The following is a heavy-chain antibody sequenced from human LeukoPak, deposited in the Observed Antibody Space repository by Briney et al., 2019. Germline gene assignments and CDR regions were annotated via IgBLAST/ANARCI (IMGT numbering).Heavy chain of an antibody. CDR2: ISSSSSYI. CDR3: ARDLTYCGGDCYHEGNWFDP. V-gene: IGHV3-21*01. J-gene: IGHJ5*02. Sequence: GRSLRLSCAASGFTFSSYSMNWVRQAPGKGLEWVSSISSSSSYIYYADSVKGRFTISRDNAKNSLYLQMNSLRAEDTAVYYCARDLTYCGGDCYHEGNWFDPWGQGTLVTVSS. CDR1: GFTFSSYS. D-gene: IGHD2-21*02.